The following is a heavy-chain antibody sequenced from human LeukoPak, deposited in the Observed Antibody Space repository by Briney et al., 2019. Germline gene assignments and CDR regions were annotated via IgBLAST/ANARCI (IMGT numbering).Heavy chain of an antibody. J-gene: IGHJ4*02. CDR2: INPNSGGT. V-gene: IGHV1-2*06. D-gene: IGHD5-18*01. CDR3: ARQMDTAMADFDY. Sequence: ASVKVSCKASGYTFTGYYMHWVRQAPGQGLEWMRRINPNSGGTNYAQKFQGRVTMTRDTSISTAYMELSRLRSDDTAVYYCARQMDTAMADFDYWGQGTLVTVSS. CDR1: GYTFTGYY.